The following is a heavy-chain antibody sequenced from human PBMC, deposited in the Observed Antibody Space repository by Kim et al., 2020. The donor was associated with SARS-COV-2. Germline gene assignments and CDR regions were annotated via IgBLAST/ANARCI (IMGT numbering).Heavy chain of an antibody. CDR2: IKQDGSEK. D-gene: IGHD2-2*01. CDR3: ARSRGVDY. Sequence: GGSLRLSCAASGFTFSSYAMSWVRQTPVKGLEWVANIKQDGSEKYYVDSVKGRFTISRDSAKNSLYLQMNSLRAEDTAMYYCARSRGVDYWGQGTVVTVS. V-gene: IGHV3-7*01. CDR1: GFTFSSYA. J-gene: IGHJ4*02.